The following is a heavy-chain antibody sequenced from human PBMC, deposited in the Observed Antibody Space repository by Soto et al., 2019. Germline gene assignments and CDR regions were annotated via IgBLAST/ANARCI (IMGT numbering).Heavy chain of an antibody. CDR1: GFTFSNFA. CDR2: IRAGSAGT. D-gene: IGHD1-1*01. J-gene: IGHJ4*02. CDR3: AKSSNWNERLFNS. V-gene: IGHV3-23*01. Sequence: PGGSLRLSCAASGFTFSNFAMGWLRQAPGQGLEWVAAIRAGSAGTFYANSVEGRFTISRDNSKNTLFLQMNSLRADDTAMYYSAKSSNWNERLFNSWGQGTQVTVSS.